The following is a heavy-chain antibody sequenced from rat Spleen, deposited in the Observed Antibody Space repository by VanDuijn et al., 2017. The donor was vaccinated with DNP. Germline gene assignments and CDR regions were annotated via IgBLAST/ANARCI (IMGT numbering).Heavy chain of an antibody. V-gene: IGHV5-31*01. CDR2: ITSSGSDT. J-gene: IGHJ2*01. D-gene: IGHD4-3*01. Sequence: EVQLVESGGDLVQPGRSLKLSCVASGFRFNNYWMTWIRQVPGKGLEWFASITSSGSDTYYPDSVKGRFTISRDNPKSTLYLQMNSLRSEDMATYYCVRWNSGHFDYWGQGVMVTVSS. CDR1: GFRFNNYW. CDR3: VRWNSGHFDY.